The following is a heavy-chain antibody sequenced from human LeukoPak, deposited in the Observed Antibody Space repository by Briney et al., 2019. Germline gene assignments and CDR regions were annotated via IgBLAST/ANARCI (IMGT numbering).Heavy chain of an antibody. CDR3: ASTYYDSSGYYPFDY. Sequence: SETLSLTCNVSGGSISSGSYYWSWIRQPAGKGLEWIGRIYTSGSTNYNPSLKSRVTISVDTSKNQFSLKLSSVTAADTAVYYCASTYYDSSGYYPFDYWGQGNLVTVSS. CDR2: IYTSGST. J-gene: IGHJ4*02. D-gene: IGHD3-22*01. CDR1: GGSISSGSYY. V-gene: IGHV4-61*02.